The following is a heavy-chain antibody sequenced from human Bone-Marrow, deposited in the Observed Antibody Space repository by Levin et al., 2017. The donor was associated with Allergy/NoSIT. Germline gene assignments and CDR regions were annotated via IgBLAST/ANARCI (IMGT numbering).Heavy chain of an antibody. Sequence: GESLKISCKVSGYNFYTFWIGWVRQKPGKGLEWMGIIYPSDSDSRYNPSFQGHVTFSVDKATSTAYLRWNSLTTSDSDMYFFARLRPDDYDYWSGYYGTSLFDYWGQGTQVTVSS. D-gene: IGHD3-3*01. CDR3: ARLRPDDYDYWSGYYGTSLFDY. CDR1: GYNFYTFW. CDR2: IYPSDSDS. V-gene: IGHV5-51*01. J-gene: IGHJ4*02.